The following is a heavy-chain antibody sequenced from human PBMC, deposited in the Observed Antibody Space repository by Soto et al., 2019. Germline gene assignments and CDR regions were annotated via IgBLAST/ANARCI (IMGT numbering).Heavy chain of an antibody. V-gene: IGHV4-34*01. CDR2: INYRGNA. Sequence: SETLSLTCAVYGGSFSGYYWSWIRQPPGKGLEWIGEINYRGNAYYNPSLQTRVTISLDKSKSQFSLKLNSVTAADSAVYFCARLEGLATISYYFDFWGPGALVTVSS. CDR3: ARLEGLATISYYFDF. J-gene: IGHJ4*02. D-gene: IGHD3-9*01. CDR1: GGSFSGYY.